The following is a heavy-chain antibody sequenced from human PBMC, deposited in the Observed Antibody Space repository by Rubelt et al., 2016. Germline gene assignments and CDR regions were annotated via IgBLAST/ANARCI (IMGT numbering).Heavy chain of an antibody. Sequence: QLQLHESGPGLVKPSETLSLTCTVSGGSISSITYKWAWVRQPPVKGLEWIASIHYSGRTDYNPSLKSRVNISLDTSKNQVSLKLNFVTAADTAVYYCVRIFDHWGQGTLVTVSS. CDR1: GGSISSITYK. V-gene: IGHV4-39*07. CDR3: VRIFDH. CDR2: IHYSGRT. J-gene: IGHJ4*02.